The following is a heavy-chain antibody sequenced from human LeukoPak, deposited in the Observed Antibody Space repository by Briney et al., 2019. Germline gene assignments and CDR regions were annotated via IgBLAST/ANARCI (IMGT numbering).Heavy chain of an antibody. V-gene: IGHV1-8*01. CDR2: MNPNSGNT. J-gene: IGHJ2*01. Sequence: ASVKVSCKASGYTFTSYDINWVRQATGQGLEWMGWMNPNSGNTGYAQKFQGRVTMTRDTSTSTVYMELSSLRSEDTAVYYCARDRRIAAAGTPPFDLWGRGTLVTVSS. D-gene: IGHD6-13*01. CDR3: ARDRRIAAAGTPPFDL. CDR1: GYTFTSYD.